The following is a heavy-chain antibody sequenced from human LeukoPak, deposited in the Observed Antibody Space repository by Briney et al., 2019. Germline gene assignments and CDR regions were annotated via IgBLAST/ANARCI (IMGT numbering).Heavy chain of an antibody. CDR3: ARGRWGYYYYYGMDV. V-gene: IGHV1-8*01. J-gene: IGHJ6*02. CDR1: GYTFTSYD. CDR2: MNPNSGNT. Sequence: ASVKVSYKASGYTFTSYDINWVRQATGQGLEWMGWMNPNSGNTGYAQKFQGRVTMTRNTSISTAYMELSSLRSEDTAVYYCARGRWGYYYYYGMDVWGQGTTVTVSS. D-gene: IGHD7-27*01.